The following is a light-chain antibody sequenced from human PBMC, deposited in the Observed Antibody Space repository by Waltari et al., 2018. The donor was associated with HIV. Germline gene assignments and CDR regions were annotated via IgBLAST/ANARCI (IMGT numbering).Light chain of an antibody. CDR2: RNN. J-gene: IGLJ3*02. CDR1: SSHIGSNY. Sequence: QSVLTQPPSVSGTPGQRVSISCSGSSSHIGSNYVYWYQQLPGTAPKLLIYRNNQRPSGVPDRFSGSKSGTSASLAISGLRSEDEADYYCAAWDDSLSGPWVFGGGTKLTVL. CDR3: AAWDDSLSGPWV. V-gene: IGLV1-47*01.